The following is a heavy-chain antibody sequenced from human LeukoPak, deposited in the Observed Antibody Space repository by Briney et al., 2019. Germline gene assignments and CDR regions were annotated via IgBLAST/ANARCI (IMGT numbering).Heavy chain of an antibody. D-gene: IGHD2-2*01. CDR3: ARHRSPSSLSFFDI. J-gene: IGHJ4*02. CDR2: IYTSETT. V-gene: IGHV4-4*09. Sequence: PSETLSLTCTVSGASISSYYWSWIRQPPGKGLEWIGYIYTSETTNFNPALRSRVTISIDTSKNQVSLRLSSVTAADTALYSCARHRSPSSLSFFDIWGQGMLVIVSS. CDR1: GASISSYY.